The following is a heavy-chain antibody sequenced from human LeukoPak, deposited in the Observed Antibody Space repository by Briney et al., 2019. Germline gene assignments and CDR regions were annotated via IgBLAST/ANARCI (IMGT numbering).Heavy chain of an antibody. D-gene: IGHD6-6*01. CDR2: INHSGST. CDR1: GGSFSGYY. J-gene: IGHJ4*02. Sequence: SETLSLTCAVYGGSFSGYYWSWIRQPPGKGLEWIGEINHSGSTNYNPSLKSRVTISVYTSKNQFSLKLSSVTAADTAVYYCAREVIAARPPDYWGQGTLVTVSS. CDR3: AREVIAARPPDY. V-gene: IGHV4-34*01.